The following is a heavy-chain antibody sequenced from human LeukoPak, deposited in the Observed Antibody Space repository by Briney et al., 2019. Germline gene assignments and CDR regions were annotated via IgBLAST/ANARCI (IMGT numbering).Heavy chain of an antibody. J-gene: IGHJ4*02. CDR2: IYSGGGT. CDR3: ARDQVPALAN. Sequence: PGGSLRLSCVASGFTVSGNYMSWVRQAPGKGLEWVSIIYSGGGTYYADSVKGRFTISRDNSKNTLYLQMNSLRAEDTAVYYCARDQVPALANWGQGTLVTVSS. V-gene: IGHV3-66*01. D-gene: IGHD5-18*01. CDR1: GFTVSGNY.